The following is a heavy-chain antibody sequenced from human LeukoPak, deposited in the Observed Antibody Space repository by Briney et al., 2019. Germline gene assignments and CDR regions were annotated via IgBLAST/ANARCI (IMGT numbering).Heavy chain of an antibody. D-gene: IGHD2-15*01. V-gene: IGHV3-30*02. CDR1: GFTFSSYG. Sequence: GGSLRLSCAASGFTFSSYGMHWVRQAPGKGLEWVAFIRYDGSNEYYADSVKGRFTISRDKSKNTLSLQMNGLRVEDTAVYYCAKVMPPGRRRFYSYYMDVGGKGTTVSVS. CDR2: IRYDGSNE. CDR3: AKVMPPGRRRFYSYYMDV. J-gene: IGHJ6*03.